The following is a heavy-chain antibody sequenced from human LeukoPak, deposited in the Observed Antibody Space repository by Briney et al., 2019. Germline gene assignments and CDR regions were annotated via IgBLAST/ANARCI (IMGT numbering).Heavy chain of an antibody. CDR3: AKDQSYCSGGSCYSFDY. J-gene: IGHJ4*02. CDR2: IKQDGSEK. D-gene: IGHD2-15*01. CDR1: GFTFSSYW. Sequence: PGGSLRLSCAASGFTFSSYWMTWVRQAPGKGLEWVANIKQDGSEKYYVDSVKGRFTISRDNSKNTLYLQMNSLRAEDTAVYYCAKDQSYCSGGSCYSFDYWGQGTLVTVSS. V-gene: IGHV3-7*01.